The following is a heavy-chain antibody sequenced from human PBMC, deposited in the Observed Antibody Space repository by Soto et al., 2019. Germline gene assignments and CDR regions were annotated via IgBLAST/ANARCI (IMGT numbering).Heavy chain of an antibody. CDR3: ARDRITMIVVDHDAFDF. D-gene: IGHD3-22*01. CDR1: GYTFTSYG. V-gene: IGHV1-18*04. J-gene: IGHJ3*01. CDR2: ISAYNGNT. Sequence: ASVKVSCKASGYTFTSYGISWVRQAPGQGIEWMGWISAYNGNTNYAQKLQGRVTMTTDTSTSTAYMELRSLRSDDTAVYYCARDRITMIVVDHDAFDFWGQGTMVIVSS.